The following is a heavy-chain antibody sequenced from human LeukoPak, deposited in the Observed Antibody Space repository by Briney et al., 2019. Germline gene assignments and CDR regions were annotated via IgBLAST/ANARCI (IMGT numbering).Heavy chain of an antibody. J-gene: IGHJ5*02. CDR3: AREEGHYDFWSGYTNWFDP. Sequence: ASVKVSCKVSGYTLTELSMHWVRQAPGKGLEWMGGFDPEDGETIYAQKFQGRVTMTEDTSTDTAYMELSSLRSEDTAVYYCAREEGHYDFWSGYTNWFDPWGQGTLVTVSS. CDR2: FDPEDGET. CDR1: GYTLTELS. V-gene: IGHV1-24*01. D-gene: IGHD3-3*01.